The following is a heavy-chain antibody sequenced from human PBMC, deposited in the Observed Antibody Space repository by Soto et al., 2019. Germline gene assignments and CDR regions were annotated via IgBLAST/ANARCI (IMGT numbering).Heavy chain of an antibody. V-gene: IGHV1-69*12. Sequence: QVQLVQSGAEVKKPGSSVKVSCKASGGTFSSYAISWVRQAPGQGLEWMGGIIPIFGTANYAQKFQGRVTITADESTTTAYMELSSQRSEDTAIYYCARGQFMVVAAGRGSDYYYYGMDVWSQGTTVTVSS. J-gene: IGHJ6*02. CDR1: GGTFSSYA. CDR2: IIPIFGTA. CDR3: ARGQFMVVAAGRGSDYYYYGMDV. D-gene: IGHD6-13*01.